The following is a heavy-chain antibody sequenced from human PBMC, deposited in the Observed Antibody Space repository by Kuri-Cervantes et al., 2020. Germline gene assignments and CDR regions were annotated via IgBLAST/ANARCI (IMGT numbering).Heavy chain of an antibody. V-gene: IGHV3-21*04. CDR2: ISGSSSYI. J-gene: IGHJ4*02. Sequence: GGSLRLSCAASGFTFSSYSMNWVRQAPGKGLEWASSISGSSSYIYYADSVKGRFTISRDNAKNSLYLQMNSLRAEDTALYYCTRTSGAWGQGTLVTVSS. D-gene: IGHD7-27*01. CDR3: TRTSGA. CDR1: GFTFSSYS.